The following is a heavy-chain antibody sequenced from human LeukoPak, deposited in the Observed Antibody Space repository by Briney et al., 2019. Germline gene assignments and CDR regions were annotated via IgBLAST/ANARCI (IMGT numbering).Heavy chain of an antibody. D-gene: IGHD1-1*01. V-gene: IGHV3-66*01. CDR3: ARKTDHQTGGDY. J-gene: IGHJ4*02. CDR1: GFSVSRNY. Sequence: GGSLRLSCAASGFSVSRNYMTWVRQAPGEGLEWVSLIYSGGSTSYADSAKGRFTISRDNSKNTLYLQMNGLRAEDTAVYYCARKTDHQTGGDYWGQGTLVTVSS. CDR2: IYSGGST.